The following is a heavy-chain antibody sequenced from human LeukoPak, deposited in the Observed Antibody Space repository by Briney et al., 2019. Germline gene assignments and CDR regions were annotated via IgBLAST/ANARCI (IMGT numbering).Heavy chain of an antibody. J-gene: IGHJ4*02. CDR2: TSSSGMTT. CDR3: ARASMTTLTTTGFEY. CDR1: AFTFTDFE. Sequence: GRCMRLSCEPSAFTFTDFEMNWVRQAPGEGLEWVSYTSSSGMTTDNTDSGKSRFTISKENAKNSLFLQMNSLRAEDTAVYYCARASMTTLTTTGFEYWGQGTQVTVSS. D-gene: IGHD4-11*01. V-gene: IGHV3-48*03.